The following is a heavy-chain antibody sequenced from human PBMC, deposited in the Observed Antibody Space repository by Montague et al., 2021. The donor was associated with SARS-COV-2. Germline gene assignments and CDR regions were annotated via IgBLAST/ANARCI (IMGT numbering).Heavy chain of an antibody. CDR2: IYYSGST. Sequence: SETLSLTCTVSGGSISSYYWSWIRQPPGKGLEWIGYIYYSGSTNYNPSLKSRVTISVDTSKNQFSLKLSSVTAADTAAYYCARGSGWMENAFDIWGQGTMVTVSS. V-gene: IGHV4-59*01. J-gene: IGHJ3*02. CDR3: ARGSGWMENAFDI. D-gene: IGHD6-19*01. CDR1: GGSISSYY.